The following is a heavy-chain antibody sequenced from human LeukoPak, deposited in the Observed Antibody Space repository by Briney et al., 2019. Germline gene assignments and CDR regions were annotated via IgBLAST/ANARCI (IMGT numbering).Heavy chain of an antibody. CDR2: ISYDESNK. CDR1: RFIFSSYG. CDR3: VKDRGSGSYPSPLFDN. J-gene: IGHJ4*02. D-gene: IGHD3-10*01. Sequence: GGSLRLSCAASRFIFSSYGMHWVRQAPGKGLEWVAVISYDESNKYYAESVKGRFTISRDNYKNTLYLQMNSLRSEDTTVYYCVKDRGSGSYPSPLFDNWGQGTLVTVSS. V-gene: IGHV3-30*18.